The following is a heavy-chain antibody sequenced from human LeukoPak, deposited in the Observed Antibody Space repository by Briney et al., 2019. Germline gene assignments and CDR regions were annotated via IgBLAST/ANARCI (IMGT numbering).Heavy chain of an antibody. CDR3: ARDYYYDSSGDMSYGMDV. CDR1: GGTFSSYA. Sequence: SVKVSCKASGGTFSSYAISWVRQAPGQGLEWMGGIIPIFGTANYAQKFQGRVTITADESTSTAYMELSSLRSEDTAVYYCARDYYYDSSGDMSYGMDVWGQGTTVTVSS. V-gene: IGHV1-69*13. D-gene: IGHD3-22*01. J-gene: IGHJ6*02. CDR2: IIPIFGTA.